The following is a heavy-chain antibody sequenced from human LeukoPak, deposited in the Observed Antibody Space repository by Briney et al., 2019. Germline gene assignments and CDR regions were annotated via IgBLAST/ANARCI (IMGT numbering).Heavy chain of an antibody. CDR3: ARARVSSSWTRRRYFDL. J-gene: IGHJ2*01. CDR2: IYYSGST. CDR1: GGSISSYY. D-gene: IGHD6-13*01. V-gene: IGHV4-59*01. Sequence: SETLSLTCTVSGGSISSYYWSWIRQPPGKGLEWIGYIYYSGSTNYNPSLKSRVTISVDTSKNQFSLKLSSVTAADTAVYYCARARVSSSWTRRRYFDLWGRGTLVTVSS.